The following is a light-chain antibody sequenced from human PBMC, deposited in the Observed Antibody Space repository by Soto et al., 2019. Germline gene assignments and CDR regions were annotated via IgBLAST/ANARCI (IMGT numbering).Light chain of an antibody. CDR3: SSYAGSNILV. J-gene: IGLJ2*01. CDR2: EVS. CDR1: SSDVGGYDY. Sequence: QSALTQPPSASGSPGQSVTISCTGTSSDVGGYDYVSWYQQHPGKAPKLMIYEVSKRPSGVPDRFSGSKSGNTASLTVSGLKAEDEAEYYCSSYAGSNILVFGGGTKLTVL. V-gene: IGLV2-8*01.